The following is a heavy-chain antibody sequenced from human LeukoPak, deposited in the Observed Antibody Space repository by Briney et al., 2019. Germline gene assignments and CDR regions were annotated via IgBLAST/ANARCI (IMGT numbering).Heavy chain of an antibody. CDR1: GFTFDNYA. D-gene: IGHD5-18*01. CDR3: AKDIHSADYDVDV. V-gene: IGHV3-9*01. Sequence: GGSLRLSGAASGFTFDNYAMHWVRQAPGKGLEWVSGISWNSGSIGYADSVKGRFTISRDNAKNSLYLQMNSLRAEDTALYYCAKDIHSADYDVDVWAKGPRSPSP. CDR2: ISWNSGSI. J-gene: IGHJ6*03.